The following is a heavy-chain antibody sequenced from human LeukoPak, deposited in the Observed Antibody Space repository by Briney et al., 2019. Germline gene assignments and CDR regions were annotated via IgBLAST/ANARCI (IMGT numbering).Heavy chain of an antibody. CDR1: GGSFSGYY. Sequence: SETLSLTCAVYGGSFSGYYWSWIRQPPGKGLEWIGEINHSGSTNYNPSLKSRVTISVDTSKNQFSLKLSSVTAADTAVYYCARRRNSSPIRSWGQGTLVTVSS. J-gene: IGHJ5*02. D-gene: IGHD2/OR15-2a*01. CDR3: ARRRNSSPIRS. CDR2: INHSGST. V-gene: IGHV4-34*01.